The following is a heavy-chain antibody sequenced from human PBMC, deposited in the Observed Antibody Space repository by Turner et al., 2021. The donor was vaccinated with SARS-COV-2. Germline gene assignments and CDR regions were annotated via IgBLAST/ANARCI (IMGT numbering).Heavy chain of an antibody. J-gene: IGHJ4*02. D-gene: IGHD6-19*01. CDR1: GFTFSSYW. V-gene: IGHV3-74*01. CDR3: ARDGPIAVVYFDY. Sequence: EVQLVESGGGLVQPGGSLRLSCAASGFTFSSYWMHWVRQAPGKGLVWVSGSNSGGSSTSDADSMKGRFTISRDNAKNPLYLQMNSLRAEDTAVYYCARDGPIAVVYFDYWGQGTLVTVSS. CDR2: SNSGGSST.